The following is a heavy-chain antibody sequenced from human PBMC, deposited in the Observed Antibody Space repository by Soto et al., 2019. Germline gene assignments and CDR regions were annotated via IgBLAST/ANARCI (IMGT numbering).Heavy chain of an antibody. D-gene: IGHD6-19*01. Sequence: QVQLQESGPGRVKPSETLSFTSTAPVSSITSYSWSWIRQSPGKGLEWMGFISYSGNTNYNPSLKSRVIISRDTSRNEFSLRLTSVTAADTAVYYCATSSGPQSPIGDHWGQGTLVTVSS. CDR3: ATSSGPQSPIGDH. V-gene: IGHV4-59*08. CDR2: ISYSGNT. J-gene: IGHJ4*02. CDR1: VSSITSYS.